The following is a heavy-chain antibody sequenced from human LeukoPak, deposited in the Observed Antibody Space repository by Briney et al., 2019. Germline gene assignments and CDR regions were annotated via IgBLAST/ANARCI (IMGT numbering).Heavy chain of an antibody. CDR3: VGRGSSSGTFDV. CDR2: IYTSGGT. D-gene: IGHD6-6*01. Sequence: PSETLSLTCTVSGGSMDNTNLYWTWIRQPAGKRLEWIGRIYTSGGTSYNPSLKSRVTMSVDKSNNQFSLNLGSVTAADTGVYYCVGRGSSSGTFDVWGPGIMVIVSS. CDR1: GGSMDNTNLY. J-gene: IGHJ3*01. V-gene: IGHV4-4*07.